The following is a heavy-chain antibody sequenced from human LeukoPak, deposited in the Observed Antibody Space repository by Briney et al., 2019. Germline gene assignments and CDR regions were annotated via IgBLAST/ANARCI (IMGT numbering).Heavy chain of an antibody. Sequence: GGSLRLSCAASGFTVSSNYMSWVSQAPGKGLEWVSVIYSGGSTYYADSVKGRFTISRDNSKNTLYLQMNSLRAEDTAVYYCARDHVGEEHFQHWGQGTLVTVSS. J-gene: IGHJ1*01. CDR3: ARDHVGEEHFQH. CDR2: IYSGGST. CDR1: GFTVSSNY. V-gene: IGHV3-66*01.